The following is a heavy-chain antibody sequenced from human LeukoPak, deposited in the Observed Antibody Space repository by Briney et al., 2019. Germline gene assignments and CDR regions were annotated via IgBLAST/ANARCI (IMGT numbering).Heavy chain of an antibody. CDR1: GFTFSSYA. V-gene: IGHV3-30*04. Sequence: GGSLRLSCAAAGFTFSSYAMHWVRLAPGKGLEWVAVISSDGSNKYYADSVKGRFTISRDNAKNTLYLQMNSLRAEDTAVYYCARAFCSGATCYSMDYWGQGTLVTVSS. CDR3: ARAFCSGATCYSMDY. D-gene: IGHD2-15*01. CDR2: ISSDGSNK. J-gene: IGHJ4*02.